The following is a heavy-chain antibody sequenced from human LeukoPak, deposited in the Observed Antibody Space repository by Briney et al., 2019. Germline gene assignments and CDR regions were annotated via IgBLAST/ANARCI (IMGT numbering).Heavy chain of an antibody. D-gene: IGHD1-1*01. CDR2: IYDSGST. V-gene: IGHV4-59*01. CDR3: ARVGGTNYYYYGMDV. Sequence: SETLSLTRTVSGGSISSYYWSWIRQPPGKGLEWIGYIYDSGSTNYNPSLKSRVTISVDTSKNQFSLKLSSVTAADTAVYYCARVGGTNYYYYGMDVWGQGTTVTVSS. CDR1: GGSISSYY. J-gene: IGHJ6*02.